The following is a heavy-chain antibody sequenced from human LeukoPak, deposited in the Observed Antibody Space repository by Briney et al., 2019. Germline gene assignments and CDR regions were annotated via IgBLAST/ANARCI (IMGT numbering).Heavy chain of an antibody. CDR1: GFTFRSYG. CDR2: IWYDGSNK. V-gene: IGHV3-33*01. Sequence: PGGSLRLSCAASGFTFRSYGMHWVRQAPGKGLEWVAVIWYDGSNKYYADSVKGRFTISRDNSKNTLYLQMNSLRAEDTAVYYCARGTYYDFWSGYSAASSFDYWGQGTLVTVSS. J-gene: IGHJ4*02. CDR3: ARGTYYDFWSGYSAASSFDY. D-gene: IGHD3-3*01.